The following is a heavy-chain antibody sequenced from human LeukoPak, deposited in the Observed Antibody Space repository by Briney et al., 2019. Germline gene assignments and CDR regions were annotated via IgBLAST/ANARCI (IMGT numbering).Heavy chain of an antibody. CDR3: ARRSTTHDAFDI. CDR1: GFTFSSYG. V-gene: IGHV3-33*01. CDR2: IWYDGSNK. J-gene: IGHJ3*02. Sequence: GGSVTHPCAASGFTFSSYGMHWVRQAPGKGLEWVAVIWYDGSNKYYADSVKGRFTISRDNSKNTLYLQMNSLRAEDTAVYYCARRSTTHDAFDIWGQGTMVTVSS. D-gene: IGHD2/OR15-2a*01.